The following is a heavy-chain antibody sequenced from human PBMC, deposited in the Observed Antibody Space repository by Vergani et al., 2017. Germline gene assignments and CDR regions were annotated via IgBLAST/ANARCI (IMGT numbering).Heavy chain of an antibody. J-gene: IGHJ4*02. CDR1: GGSISSGGYY. V-gene: IGHV4-31*03. Sequence: QVQLQESGPGLVKPSQTLSLTCTVSGGSISSGGYYWSWIRQHPGKGLEWIGYIYYSGSTYYNPSLKSRVTISLDTSNNQFSLKLSSVTAADTAVYYCARVAIPEDYVWVSYRYFDYWGQGSLVTVSS. D-gene: IGHD3-16*02. CDR3: ARVAIPEDYVWVSYRYFDY. CDR2: IYYSGST.